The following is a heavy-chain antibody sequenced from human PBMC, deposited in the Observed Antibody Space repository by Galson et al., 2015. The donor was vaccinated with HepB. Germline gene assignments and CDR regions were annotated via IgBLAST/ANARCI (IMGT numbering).Heavy chain of an antibody. CDR3: ARDPLRYFDWADTPA. CDR1: GYTFTSYG. V-gene: IGHV1-18*01. J-gene: IGHJ5*02. CDR2: ISAYNGNT. D-gene: IGHD3-9*01. Sequence: SVKVSCKASGYTFTSYGISWVRQAPGQGLEWMGWISAYNGNTNYAQKLQGRVTMTTDTSTSTAYMELRSLRSDDTAVYYCARDPLRYFDWADTPAWGQGTLVTVSS.